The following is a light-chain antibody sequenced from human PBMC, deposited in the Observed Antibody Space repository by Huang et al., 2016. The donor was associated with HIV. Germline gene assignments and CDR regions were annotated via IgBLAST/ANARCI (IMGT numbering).Light chain of an antibody. Sequence: EIVMTQSPVTLSMSPGERATLSCRASQSVSSNVAWYQQKTGQAPRLLMDGASIRATGIPARFSGSGSGTEFTLTITSLQSEDFAVYFCQQYNNWPPWTFGPGTMVDMK. CDR2: GAS. CDR1: QSVSSN. CDR3: QQYNNWPPWT. J-gene: IGKJ1*01. V-gene: IGKV3-15*01.